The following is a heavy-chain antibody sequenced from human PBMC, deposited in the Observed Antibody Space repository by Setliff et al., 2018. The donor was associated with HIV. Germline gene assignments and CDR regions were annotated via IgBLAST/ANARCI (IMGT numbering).Heavy chain of an antibody. Sequence: GGSLRLSCAASGFTFSDYGMHWVRQVPGKGLEWVAGIMWNSESMDYADLVKGRFTISRDNAKNSLYLQMNSLRAEDTAVYYCARNTDVDSVYRPFHIWGQGTMVTVSS. J-gene: IGHJ3*02. V-gene: IGHV3-9*01. D-gene: IGHD1-26*01. CDR2: IMWNSESM. CDR1: GFTFSDYG. CDR3: ARNTDVDSVYRPFHI.